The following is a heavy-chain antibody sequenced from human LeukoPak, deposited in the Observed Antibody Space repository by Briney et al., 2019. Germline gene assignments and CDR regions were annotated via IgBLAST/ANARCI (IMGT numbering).Heavy chain of an antibody. J-gene: IGHJ3*02. D-gene: IGHD6-19*01. Sequence: GGSLRLSCAASGFTFSSYGMHWVRQAPGKGLEWVAVISYDGGKKYYADSVKGRFTISRDNSKNTLYLQMNSLRPEDTAVFYCAKPPGYSSGWASDAFDIWGQGTMVTVSS. CDR3: AKPPGYSSGWASDAFDI. CDR2: ISYDGGKK. V-gene: IGHV3-30*18. CDR1: GFTFSSYG.